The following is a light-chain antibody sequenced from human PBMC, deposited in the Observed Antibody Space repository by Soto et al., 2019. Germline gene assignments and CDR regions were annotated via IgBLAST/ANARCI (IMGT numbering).Light chain of an antibody. V-gene: IGKV3-15*01. CDR2: GAS. CDR3: QQYNNWWT. J-gene: IGKJ1*01. Sequence: EIVMTQSPATLSVSPGERATLSCRASQSVSSNLAWYQQKPGQVPRLLIYGASTSATGIPARFSGSGSGTDFTLTISSLQSEDFAVYYCQQYNNWWTFGQGTKVEIK. CDR1: QSVSSN.